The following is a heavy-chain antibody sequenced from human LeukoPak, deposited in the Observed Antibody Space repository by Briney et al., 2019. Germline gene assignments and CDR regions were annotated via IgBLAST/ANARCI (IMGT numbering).Heavy chain of an antibody. J-gene: IGHJ4*02. CDR3: AREFGHCYGDNCFYFFDT. CDR2: INTYKGDT. Sequence: ASVKVSCKASGYTLTNHNITWVRQAPGQGLEWMGWINTYKGDTLYAQKFQGRVTMTADTSTNTAYMELRSLRFDDTAVYYCAREFGHCYGDNCFYFFDTWGQGFRVTVSS. V-gene: IGHV1-18*01. CDR1: GYTLTNHN. D-gene: IGHD4-23*01.